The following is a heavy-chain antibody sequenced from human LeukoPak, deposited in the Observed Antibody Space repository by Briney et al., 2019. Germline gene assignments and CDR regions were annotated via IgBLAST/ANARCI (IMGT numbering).Heavy chain of an antibody. V-gene: IGHV3-21*04. CDR1: GLTFSSYS. Sequence: GGSLRLSCAASGLTFSSYSMNWVRQVPGKGLEWVSSISGSSSYIYYADSVKGRFTISRDNAKNSLYLQMNSLRAEDTALYYCARDVTGGPFDYWGQGTLVTVSS. J-gene: IGHJ4*02. D-gene: IGHD7-27*01. CDR2: ISGSSSYI. CDR3: ARDVTGGPFDY.